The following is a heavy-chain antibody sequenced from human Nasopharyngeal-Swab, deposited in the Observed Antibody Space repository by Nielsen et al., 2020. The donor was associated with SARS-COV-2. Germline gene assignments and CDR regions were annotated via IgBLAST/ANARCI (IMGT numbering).Heavy chain of an antibody. V-gene: IGHV3-30*04. CDR2: ISYDGSNK. D-gene: IGHD3-16*01. J-gene: IGHJ6*02. CDR3: ARERGGTWRDYYYYYGMDV. CDR1: GFTFSSYA. Sequence: GGFLRLSCAASGFTFSSYAMHWVRQAPGKGLEWVAVISYDGSNKYYADSVKGRFTISRDNSKNTLYLQMNSLRAEDTAVYYCARERGGTWRDYYYYYGMDVWGQGTTVTVSS.